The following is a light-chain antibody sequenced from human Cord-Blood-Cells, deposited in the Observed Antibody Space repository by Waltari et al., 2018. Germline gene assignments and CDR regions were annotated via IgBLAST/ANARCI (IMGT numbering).Light chain of an antibody. J-gene: IGLJ1*01. V-gene: IGLV2-23*01. Sequence: QSALTQPASVSGSPGQSITLSCTGTSRDVWSSNLVSWYQQHPGKAPKLMIYECSKRPSGVSNRFSGSKSGNTASLTISGLQAEDEADYYCCSYAGSSTYYVFGTGTKVTVL. CDR2: ECS. CDR3: CSYAGSSTYYV. CDR1: SRDVWSSNL.